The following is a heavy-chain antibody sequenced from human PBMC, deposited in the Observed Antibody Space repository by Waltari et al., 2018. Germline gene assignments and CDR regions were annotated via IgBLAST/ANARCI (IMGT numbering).Heavy chain of an antibody. CDR2: IYPGDSDT. Sequence: EVQLVQSGAAVKKPGESLKISCKGSEYSFTSYWLGWVRQMPGKGLEWMGIIYPGDSDTRYSPSFQGQVTISADKSISTAYLQWSSLKASDTAMYYCARRPFRYDSSGYYSYWGQGTLVTVSS. V-gene: IGHV5-51*01. CDR1: EYSFTSYW. J-gene: IGHJ4*02. CDR3: ARRPFRYDSSGYYSY. D-gene: IGHD3-22*01.